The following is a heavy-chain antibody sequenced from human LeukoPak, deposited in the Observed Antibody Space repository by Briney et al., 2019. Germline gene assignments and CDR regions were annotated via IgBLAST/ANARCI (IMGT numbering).Heavy chain of an antibody. CDR3: ARFNFPEEHDRAWYEAH. D-gene: IGHD6-19*01. Sequence: GGSLRLSCAAWRFIFTGYWMHWVRQAPGKERVGVGRIGGDGRATTYADSVKGRFTISRDNGMNTVFLQMKSLRAEDTGTYYCARFNFPEEHDRAWYEAHWGQGVLVTVS. CDR2: IGGDGRAT. CDR1: RFIFTGYW. V-gene: IGHV3-74*01. J-gene: IGHJ4*02.